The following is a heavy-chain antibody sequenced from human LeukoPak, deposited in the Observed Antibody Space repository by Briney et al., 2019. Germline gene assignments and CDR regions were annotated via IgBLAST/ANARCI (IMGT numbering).Heavy chain of an antibody. CDR1: GFTFSSYA. CDR3: AKGPFGELLNRGPGYFDY. V-gene: IGHV3-23*01. J-gene: IGHJ4*02. Sequence: GSLRLSCAASGFTFSSYAMSWVRQAPGKGLEWVSAISGSGGSTYYADSVKGRFTISRDNSKNTLYLQMNSLRAEDTAVYYCAKGPFGELLNRGPGYFDYWAREPWSPSPQ. D-gene: IGHD3-10*01. CDR2: ISGSGGST.